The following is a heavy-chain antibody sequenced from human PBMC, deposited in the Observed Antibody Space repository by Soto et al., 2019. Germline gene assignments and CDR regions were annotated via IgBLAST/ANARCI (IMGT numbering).Heavy chain of an antibody. CDR2: INGEGSST. V-gene: IGHV3-74*01. CDR1: GFTFSSYW. D-gene: IGHD6-13*01. J-gene: IGHJ6*02. Sequence: EVQLVESGGGLVQPGGSLRLSCAASGFTFSSYWVHWVRQAPGRGLVWVSRINGEGSSTNYADSVKGRFTISRDNAKNTLYLQMNSLRAEDTAVYLCGRGGSGIYGMDVWGQGATVIVS. CDR3: GRGGSGIYGMDV.